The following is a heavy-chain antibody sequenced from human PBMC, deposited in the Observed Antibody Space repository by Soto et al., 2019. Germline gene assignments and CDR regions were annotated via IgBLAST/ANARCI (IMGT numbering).Heavy chain of an antibody. D-gene: IGHD2-15*01. Sequence: QVQMQESGPGLVKPSQTLYLTCSVSGGSIIDSGSFYWNWIRQHPGKGLEWIGYIYYSGSTYYNRSLKSRATISLDTSKNQFSLKLTSVTAADTAIYYCARGEVVASNWFDPWAREPWSPSPQ. J-gene: IGHJ5*02. CDR1: GGSIIDSGSFY. CDR2: IYYSGST. CDR3: ARGEVVASNWFDP. V-gene: IGHV4-31*03.